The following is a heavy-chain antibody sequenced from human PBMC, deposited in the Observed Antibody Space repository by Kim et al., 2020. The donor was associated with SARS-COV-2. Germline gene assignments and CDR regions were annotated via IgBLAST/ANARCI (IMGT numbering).Heavy chain of an antibody. CDR1: GFTFSSYG. J-gene: IGHJ6*02. CDR2: IWYDGSNK. V-gene: IGHV3-33*08. CDR3: ARDPRDNYDFWSGYANYYYYGMDV. D-gene: IGHD3-3*01. Sequence: GGSLRLSCAASGFTFSSYGMHWVRRAPGKGLEWVAVIWYDGSNKYYADSVKGRFTISRDNSKNTLYLQMNSLRAEDTAVYYCARDPRDNYDFWSGYANYYYYGMDVWGQGTTVTVSS.